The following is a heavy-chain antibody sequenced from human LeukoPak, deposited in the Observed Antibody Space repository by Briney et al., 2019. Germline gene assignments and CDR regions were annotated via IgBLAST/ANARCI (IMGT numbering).Heavy chain of an antibody. CDR1: GFTFSNYA. CDR3: AKVENYYGSGGNDY. J-gene: IGHJ4*02. D-gene: IGHD3-10*01. V-gene: IGHV3-23*01. Sequence: GGSLRLSCAASGFTFSNYAMSWVRQAPGKGLEWVSGISDSGGNTFYADSVKGRFTISRDNSKNTLYLQMNSLRAEDTAVYYCAKVENYYGSGGNDYWGQGTLVTVSS. CDR2: ISDSGGNT.